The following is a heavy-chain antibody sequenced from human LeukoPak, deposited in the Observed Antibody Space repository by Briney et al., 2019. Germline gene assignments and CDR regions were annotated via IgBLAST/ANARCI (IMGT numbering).Heavy chain of an antibody. CDR3: ARDYYYDSKGFDY. J-gene: IGHJ4*02. CDR2: INSDGSST. CDR1: GFTFSSYW. D-gene: IGHD3-22*01. V-gene: IGHV3-74*01. Sequence: GGSLRLSCAASGFTFSSYWMHWVRQAPGKRLVWVSRINSDGSSTSYADSVKGRFTISRDNAKNTLYLQMNSLRAEDTAVYYCARDYYYDSKGFDYWGQGTLVTVSS.